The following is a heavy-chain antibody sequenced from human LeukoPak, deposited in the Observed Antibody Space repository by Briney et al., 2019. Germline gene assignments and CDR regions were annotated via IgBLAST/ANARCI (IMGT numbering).Heavy chain of an antibody. V-gene: IGHV4-38-2*02. CDR1: GYSISSGYY. Sequence: SETLSLTCAVPGYSISSGYYWGWIRQPPGKGLEWIGRIYHSGSTYYNPSLKSRDTISVDTSKNQFSLKLSSVTAADTAVYYCARDWDSGYDRPYYYYYYYMDVWGKGTTVTVSS. CDR3: ARDWDSGYDRPYYYYYYYMDV. J-gene: IGHJ6*03. D-gene: IGHD5-12*01. CDR2: IYHSGST.